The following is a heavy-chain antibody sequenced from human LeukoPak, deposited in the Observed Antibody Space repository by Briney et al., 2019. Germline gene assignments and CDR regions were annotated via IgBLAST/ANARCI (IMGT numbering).Heavy chain of an antibody. V-gene: IGHV4-34*01. CDR3: ARDQLGSGSVLDAFDI. Sequence: SETLSLTCAVYGGSFSGYYWSWIRQPPGKGLEWIGEINHSGSTNYNPSLKGRVTISVDTSKNQFSLKLSSVTAADTAVYYCARDQLGSGSVLDAFDIWGQGTMVTVSS. CDR2: INHSGST. D-gene: IGHD3-22*01. J-gene: IGHJ3*02. CDR1: GGSFSGYY.